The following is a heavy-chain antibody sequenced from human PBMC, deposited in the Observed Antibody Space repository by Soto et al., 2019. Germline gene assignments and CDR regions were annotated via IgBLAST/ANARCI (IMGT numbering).Heavy chain of an antibody. Sequence: GGSLRLSCAASGFTFSSYAMSWVRQAPGKGLEWVSAISGSGGSTYYADSVKGRFTISRDNSKNTLYLQMNSLRAEDTAVYYCVGHQLLGKIVVGPFDYWGQGTLVTVSS. CDR2: ISGSGGST. CDR1: GFTFSSYA. V-gene: IGHV3-23*01. CDR3: VGHQLLGKIVVGPFDY. J-gene: IGHJ4*02. D-gene: IGHD2-2*01.